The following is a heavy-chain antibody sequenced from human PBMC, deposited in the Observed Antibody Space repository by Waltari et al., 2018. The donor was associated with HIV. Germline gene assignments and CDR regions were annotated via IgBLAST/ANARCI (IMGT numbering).Heavy chain of an antibody. CDR3: ARMGYDILTGYYSSRRFDP. D-gene: IGHD3-9*01. CDR2: IIPIFGTA. V-gene: IGHV1-69*01. Sequence: QVQLVQSGAEVKKPGSSVKVSCKASGGTFSSYAISWVRQAPGPGLEWMGGIIPIFGTANYAQKFQGRVTITADESTSTAYMELSSLRSEDTAVYYCARMGYDILTGYYSSRRFDPWGQGTLVTVSS. J-gene: IGHJ5*02. CDR1: GGTFSSYA.